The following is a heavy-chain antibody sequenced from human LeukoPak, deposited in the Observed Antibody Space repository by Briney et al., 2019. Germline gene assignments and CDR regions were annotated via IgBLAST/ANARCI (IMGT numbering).Heavy chain of an antibody. D-gene: IGHD6-19*01. CDR3: AKDSSGWSEYFDY. CDR2: ISYDGSNK. Sequence: GGSLRLSCAASGFTFSSYGMHWVRQAPGKGLEWVAVISYDGSNKYYADSVKGRFTISRDNSKNTLYLQMNSLRAEDTAVYYCAKDSSGWSEYFDYWGQGTLVTVSS. V-gene: IGHV3-30*18. J-gene: IGHJ4*02. CDR1: GFTFSSYG.